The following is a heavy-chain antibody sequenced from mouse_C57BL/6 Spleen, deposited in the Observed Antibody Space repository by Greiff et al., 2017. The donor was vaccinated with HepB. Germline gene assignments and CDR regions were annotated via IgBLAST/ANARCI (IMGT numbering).Heavy chain of an antibody. V-gene: IGHV5-17*01. D-gene: IGHD2-4*01. CDR3: ARDDYDGFDY. CDR1: GFTFSDYG. J-gene: IGHJ2*01. Sequence: EVQLVESGGGLVKPGGSLKLSCAAPGFTFSDYGMHWVRQAPEKGLEWVAYISSGSSTIYYADTVKGRFTISRDNAKNTLFLQMTSLRSEDTAMYYCARDDYDGFDYWGQGTTLTVSS. CDR2: ISSGSSTI.